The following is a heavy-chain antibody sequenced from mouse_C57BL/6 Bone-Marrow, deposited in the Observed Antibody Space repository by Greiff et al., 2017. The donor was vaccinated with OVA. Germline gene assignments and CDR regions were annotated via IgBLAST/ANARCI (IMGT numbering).Heavy chain of an antibody. D-gene: IGHD2-3*01. V-gene: IGHV1-54*01. CDR2: INPGSGGT. J-gene: IGHJ3*01. CDR1: GYAFTNYL. Sequence: QVQLQQSGAELVRPGTSVKVSCKASGYAFTNYLIEWVKQRPGQGLEWIGVINPGSGGTNYNEKFKGKATLTADKSSSTAYMQLSSLTSEDSAVYFCARSRDGYYQAWFAYWGQGTLVTVSA. CDR3: ARSRDGYYQAWFAY.